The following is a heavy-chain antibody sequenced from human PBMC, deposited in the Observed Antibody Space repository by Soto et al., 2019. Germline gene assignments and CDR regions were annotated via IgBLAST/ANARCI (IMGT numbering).Heavy chain of an antibody. CDR3: ARVRSRDAYTYDLEQ. D-gene: IGHD5-18*01. J-gene: IGHJ1*01. CDR1: GRIFSSFP. V-gene: IGHV1-69*06. Sequence: QVQVVQSGAEVKKPGSSVKISCKSSGRIFSSFPTSWVRQVPGQGLEWMGGVISASGSVTYAPKFQGRVKMAAVNSAGIGYMELTSLTPEDTAIYYCARVRSRDAYTYDLEQWGPGTMVTVSS. CDR2: VISASGSV.